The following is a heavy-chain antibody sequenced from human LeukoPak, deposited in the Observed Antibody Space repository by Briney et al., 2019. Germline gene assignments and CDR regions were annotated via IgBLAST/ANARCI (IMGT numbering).Heavy chain of an antibody. V-gene: IGHV3-30*02. D-gene: IGHD3-16*02. CDR3: AKDLSYSFEIPAY. CDR2: IGFDGNKK. CDR1: GFSFGGFG. J-gene: IGHJ4*02. Sequence: RGSLRLSCAASGFSFGGFGMHWVRQAPGQGLEWVAFIGFDGNKKFIRDSVKGRFTISRDNSGNTLFLQMNSLRAEDTGVYYCAKDLSYSFEIPAYWGQGTLVTVSS.